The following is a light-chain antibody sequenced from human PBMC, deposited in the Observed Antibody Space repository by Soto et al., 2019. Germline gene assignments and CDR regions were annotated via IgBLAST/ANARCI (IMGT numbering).Light chain of an antibody. CDR2: DVS. Sequence: QSDLTQPASVSASPGPSITISCTGTSSDVGGYNYVSWYQQHPGKAPKLMIYDVSNRTLGVSNRFSGAKSGNTASLTISRLQAEDEADFYCSSYTSSSTLAVFGTGGKLTVL. J-gene: IGLJ1*01. CDR1: SSDVGGYNY. CDR3: SSYTSSSTLAV. V-gene: IGLV2-14*01.